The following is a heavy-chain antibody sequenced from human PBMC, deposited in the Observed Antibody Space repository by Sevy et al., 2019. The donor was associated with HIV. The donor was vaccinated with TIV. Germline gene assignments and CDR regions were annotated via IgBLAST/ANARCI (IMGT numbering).Heavy chain of an antibody. J-gene: IGHJ4*02. CDR2: IWYDGSNK. V-gene: IGHV3-33*01. D-gene: IGHD2-15*01. CDR1: GFTFSSYG. CDR3: ARAGNVVVAATEGRYFDY. Sequence: GGSLRLSCAASGFTFSSYGMHWVRQAPGKGLEWVAVIWYDGSNKYYADSVKGRFTISRDNSKNTVYLQMNSLRAEDTAVYYCARAGNVVVAATEGRYFDYWGQGTLVTVSS.